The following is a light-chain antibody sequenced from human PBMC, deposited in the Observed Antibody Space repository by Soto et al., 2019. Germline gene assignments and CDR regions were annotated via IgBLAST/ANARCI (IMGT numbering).Light chain of an antibody. Sequence: DVQMTQAPSSLSASVGDRVTITCRASQGISIYLAWYQQKPGKVPKLLIYAASILQSGVPSRFSGSGSGTDSTLTISSLQPEDVATYYCQKYNSAPRTFGGGTKVEIK. V-gene: IGKV1-27*01. J-gene: IGKJ4*01. CDR3: QKYNSAPRT. CDR1: QGISIY. CDR2: AAS.